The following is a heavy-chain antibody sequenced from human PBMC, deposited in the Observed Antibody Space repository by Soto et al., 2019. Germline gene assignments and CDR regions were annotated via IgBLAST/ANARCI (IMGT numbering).Heavy chain of an antibody. CDR1: GGSVSSGSYY. Sequence: PSETLSLTCTVSGGSVSSGSYYWSWIRQPPGKGLEWIGYIYYSGSTNYNPSLKSRVTISVDTSKNQFSLKLSSVTAADTAVYYCARWAQRGAVVSDYWGQGTLVTVSS. V-gene: IGHV4-61*01. CDR3: ARWAQRGAVVSDY. CDR2: IYYSGST. D-gene: IGHD6-19*01. J-gene: IGHJ4*02.